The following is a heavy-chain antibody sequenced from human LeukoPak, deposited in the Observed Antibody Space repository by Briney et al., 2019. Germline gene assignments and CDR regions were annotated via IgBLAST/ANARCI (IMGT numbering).Heavy chain of an antibody. CDR1: GGSISSSSYY. J-gene: IGHJ4*02. V-gene: IGHV4-39*01. CDR2: IYYSGST. D-gene: IGHD6-13*01. Sequence: SETLSLTCTVSGGSISSSSYYWGWIRQPPGKGLEWIGSIYYSGSTYYNPSLKSRVTISVDTSKNQFSLKLSSVTAADTAVYYCARDVLIAAAGTGGDDYWGQGTLVTVSS. CDR3: ARDVLIAAAGTGGDDY.